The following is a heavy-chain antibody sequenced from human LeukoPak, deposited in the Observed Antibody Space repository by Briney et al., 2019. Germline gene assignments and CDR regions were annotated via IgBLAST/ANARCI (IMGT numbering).Heavy chain of an antibody. V-gene: IGHV3-30*04. CDR1: GFTFSSYA. CDR3: AKTRTYYDRDDAFDI. Sequence: GGSLRLSCAASGFTFSSYAMHWVRQAPGKGLEWVAVISYDGSNKYYADSVKGRFTISRDNSKNTLYLQMNSLRAEDTAVYYCAKTRTYYDRDDAFDIWGQGTMVTVSS. CDR2: ISYDGSNK. J-gene: IGHJ3*02. D-gene: IGHD3-22*01.